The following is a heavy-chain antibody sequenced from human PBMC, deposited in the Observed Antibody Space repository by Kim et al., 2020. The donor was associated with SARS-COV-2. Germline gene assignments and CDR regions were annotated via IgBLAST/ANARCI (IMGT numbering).Heavy chain of an antibody. CDR3: ARGLGGTYYYGMDV. CDR1: GFTFSSYA. V-gene: IGHV3-30*04. D-gene: IGHD6-19*01. J-gene: IGHJ6*02. Sequence: GGSLRLSCAASGFTFSSYAMHWVRQAPGKGLEWVAVISYDGSNKYYADSVKGRFTISRDNSKNTLYLQMNSLRAEDTAVYYCARGLGGTYYYGMDVWGQGTTVTVSS. CDR2: ISYDGSNK.